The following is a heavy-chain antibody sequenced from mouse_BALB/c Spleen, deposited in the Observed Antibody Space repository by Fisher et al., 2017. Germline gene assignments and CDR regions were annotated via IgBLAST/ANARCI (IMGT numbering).Heavy chain of an antibody. J-gene: IGHJ4*01. CDR3: ARRDAMDY. Sequence: RFTISRDNARNILYLQMSSLRSEDTAMYYCARRDAMDYWGQGTSVTVSS. V-gene: IGHV5-6-5*01.